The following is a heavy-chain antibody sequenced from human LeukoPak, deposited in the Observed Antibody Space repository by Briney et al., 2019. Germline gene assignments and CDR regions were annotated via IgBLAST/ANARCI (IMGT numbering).Heavy chain of an antibody. CDR3: VRDGEGVAISVNFWFDP. D-gene: IGHD3-10*01. CDR2: MNPINGNT. Sequence: ASVKVSCKASGFTLTNYDINWVRQAPGQGLEWMGWMNPINGNTGYARKFQGRVTMTRDTSISTAYMELRSLTSEDTAIYYCVRDGEGVAISVNFWFDPWGQGALVTVTS. V-gene: IGHV1-8*01. CDR1: GFTLTNYD. J-gene: IGHJ5*02.